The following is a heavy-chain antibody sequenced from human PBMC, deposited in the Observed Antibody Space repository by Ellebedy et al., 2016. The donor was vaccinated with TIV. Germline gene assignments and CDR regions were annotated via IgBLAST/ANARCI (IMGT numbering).Heavy chain of an antibody. D-gene: IGHD5-12*01. CDR2: IIPIFGTA. J-gene: IGHJ6*02. V-gene: IGHV1-69*13. CDR3: ARGLGAVDIYYYYGMDV. CDR1: GGTFSSYA. Sequence: SVKVSXXASGGTFSSYAISWVRQAPGQGLEWMGGIIPIFGTANYAQKFQGRVTITADESTSTAYMELSSLRSEDTAVYYCARGLGAVDIYYYYGMDVWGQGTTVTVSS.